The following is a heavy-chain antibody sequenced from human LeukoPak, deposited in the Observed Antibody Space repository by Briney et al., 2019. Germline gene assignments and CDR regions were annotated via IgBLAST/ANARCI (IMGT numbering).Heavy chain of an antibody. Sequence: GGSLRLSCAASGFTVSSYWMHWVRQAPGKGLVWVSRINSDGSITNYADSVKGRFTISRDNSKNTLYLQMNSLRAEDTAVYYCQRETDAFDIWGQGTMVTVSS. J-gene: IGHJ3*02. D-gene: IGHD1-26*01. CDR3: QRETDAFDI. CDR2: INSDGSIT. CDR1: GFTVSSYW. V-gene: IGHV3-74*01.